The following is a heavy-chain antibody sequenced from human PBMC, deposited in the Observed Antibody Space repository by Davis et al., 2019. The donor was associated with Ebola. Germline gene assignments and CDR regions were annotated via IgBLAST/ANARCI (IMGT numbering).Heavy chain of an antibody. CDR3: ARAVGPYYYYGMDV. J-gene: IGHJ6*02. CDR1: GYTFTSYG. Sequence: AASVKVSCKASGYTFTSYGISWVRQAPGQRLEWMGWINAGNGNTKYSQKFQGRVTITRDTSASTAYMELSSLRSEDTAVYYCARAVGPYYYYGMDVWGQGTTVTVSS. CDR2: INAGNGNT. V-gene: IGHV1-3*01.